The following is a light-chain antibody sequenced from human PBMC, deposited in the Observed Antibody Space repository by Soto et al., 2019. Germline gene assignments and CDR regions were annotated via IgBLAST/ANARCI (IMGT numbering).Light chain of an antibody. V-gene: IGKV1-9*01. CDR2: AAS. CDR1: QGISSY. CDR3: QQLGSYLIT. Sequence: IQLTQSPSSLSASVGDRVTITCRASQGISSYLAWYQQEPGKAPKLLIYAASTLQSGVPSRFSGSGSGTDFTLTISSLQPEDFATYYCQQLGSYLITFGQGTRLEIK. J-gene: IGKJ5*01.